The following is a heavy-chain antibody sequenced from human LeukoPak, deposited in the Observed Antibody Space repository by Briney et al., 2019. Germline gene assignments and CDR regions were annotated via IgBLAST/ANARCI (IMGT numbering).Heavy chain of an antibody. D-gene: IGHD3-16*01. Sequence: GGSLRLSCAASGFSVSSNAMSWVRQAPGNAPDWVSGMSAAGGSTYYADSVKGRFTISRDNSKNTLYLQMNSLRAEDTAVYYCAKWGTGIPFDYWGQGTLVTVS. V-gene: IGHV3-23*01. CDR1: GFSVSSNA. CDR3: AKWGTGIPFDY. CDR2: MSAAGGST. J-gene: IGHJ4*02.